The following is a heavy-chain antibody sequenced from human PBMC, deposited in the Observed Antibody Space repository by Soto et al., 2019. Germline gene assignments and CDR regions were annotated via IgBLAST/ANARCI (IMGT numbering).Heavy chain of an antibody. CDR3: ARTSRFEY. V-gene: IGHV4-34*01. CDR1: GGSFSDYY. Sequence: QVLLQQWGAGLLKPSETLSLTCAVYGGSFSDYYWSWIRQPPGKGLEWIGEINHSGSTNYNPSLKRRVTIPVGTSKGQFSLKLSSVTAADTAVYYCARTSRFEYWGQGTLVTVSS. CDR2: INHSGST. J-gene: IGHJ4*02. D-gene: IGHD6-6*01.